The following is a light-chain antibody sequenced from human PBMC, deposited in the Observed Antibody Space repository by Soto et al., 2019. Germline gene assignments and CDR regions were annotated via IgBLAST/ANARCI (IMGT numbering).Light chain of an antibody. CDR1: SSNIGAGYD. J-gene: IGLJ3*02. V-gene: IGLV1-40*01. Sequence: QSVLTQPPSVSGAPGQRVTISCTGSSSNIGAGYDVHWYQQLPGTAPKLLTYGNSNRPSGVPDRFSGSNSATSASLAITGLQAEDEADYYCQSYDSSLSGWVFGGGTKLTVL. CDR2: GNS. CDR3: QSYDSSLSGWV.